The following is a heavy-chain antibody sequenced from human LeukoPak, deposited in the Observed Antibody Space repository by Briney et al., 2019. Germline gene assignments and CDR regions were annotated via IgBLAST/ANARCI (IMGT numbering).Heavy chain of an antibody. CDR2: IIPIFGTA. J-gene: IGHJ4*02. Sequence: SVKVSCKASGGTFSSYAISWVRQAPGQGLEWLGRIIPIFGTANYAQKFQGRVTITTDASTSTAYMELSSLRSEDTAVYYCARHHYCTNGVCPRYYFDYWGQGTLVTVSS. D-gene: IGHD2-8*01. CDR1: GGTFSSYA. V-gene: IGHV1-69*05. CDR3: ARHHYCTNGVCPRYYFDY.